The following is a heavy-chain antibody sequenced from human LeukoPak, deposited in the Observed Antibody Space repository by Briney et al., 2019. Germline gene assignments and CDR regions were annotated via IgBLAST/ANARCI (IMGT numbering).Heavy chain of an antibody. CDR1: GFTFSSYW. V-gene: IGHV3-74*01. D-gene: IGHD1-26*01. CDR3: AKDTGVGVGATTDYFDY. J-gene: IGHJ4*02. Sequence: GGSLRLSCAASGFTFSSYWMHWVRQAPGKGLVWVSRINSDGSSTSYADSVKGRFTISRDNSKKSLYLQMNSLRTEDTALYYCAKDTGVGVGATTDYFDYWGQGTLVTVSS. CDR2: INSDGSST.